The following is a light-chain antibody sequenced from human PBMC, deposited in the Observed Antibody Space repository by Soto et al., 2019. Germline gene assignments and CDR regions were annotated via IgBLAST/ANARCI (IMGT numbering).Light chain of an antibody. CDR3: QQYGSSPLT. CDR2: GAS. J-gene: IGKJ4*01. CDR1: QSVSSSY. Sequence: TLSLSPGERATLSCRASQSVSSSYLAWYQQKPGQAPRLLIYGASSRATGIPDRFSGSGSGTDFTLTISRLEPEDFAVYYCQQYGSSPLTFGGWTKMDI. V-gene: IGKV3-20*01.